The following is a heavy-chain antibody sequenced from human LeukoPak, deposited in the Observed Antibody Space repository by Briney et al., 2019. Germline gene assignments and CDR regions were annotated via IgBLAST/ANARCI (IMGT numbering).Heavy chain of an antibody. CDR3: ARPPYYDFWSGYSETHFDY. CDR1: GFTFSSYG. D-gene: IGHD3-3*01. Sequence: GRSLRLSCAASGFTFSSYGMHWVRQAPGKGLEWVSAISKSSTYIKYADSVKGRFTVSRDNAKNSLFLQMNSLRAEDTAVYYCARPPYYDFWSGYSETHFDYWGQGTLVTVSS. V-gene: IGHV3-21*01. J-gene: IGHJ4*02. CDR2: ISKSSTYI.